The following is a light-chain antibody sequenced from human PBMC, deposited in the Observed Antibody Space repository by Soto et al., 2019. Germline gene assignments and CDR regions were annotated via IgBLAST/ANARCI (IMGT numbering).Light chain of an antibody. CDR3: ATWDDSLNGFYV. J-gene: IGLJ1*01. CDR2: RNN. CDR1: TSNIGSNY. V-gene: IGLV1-47*01. Sequence: QSALTQPPSASGTPGQGVTISCSGSTSNIGSNYVYWYRQLPGTAPKLLIYRNNQRPSGVPDRFSGSKSGTSASLAISGLRSDDEADYFCATWDDSLNGFYVFGTGTKV.